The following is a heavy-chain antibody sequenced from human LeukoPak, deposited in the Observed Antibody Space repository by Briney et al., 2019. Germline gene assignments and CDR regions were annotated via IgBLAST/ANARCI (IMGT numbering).Heavy chain of an antibody. Sequence: SVKVSCKASGGTFSSYAISWVRQAPGQGLEWMGGIIPIFGTANYAQKFRGRVTITADESTSTAYMELSSLRSEDTAVYYCARGGFGELLPNYFDYWGQGTLVTVSS. V-gene: IGHV1-69*01. J-gene: IGHJ4*02. D-gene: IGHD3-10*01. CDR1: GGTFSSYA. CDR3: ARGGFGELLPNYFDY. CDR2: IIPIFGTA.